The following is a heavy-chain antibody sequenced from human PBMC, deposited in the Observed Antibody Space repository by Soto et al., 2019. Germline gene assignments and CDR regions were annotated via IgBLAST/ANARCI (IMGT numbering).Heavy chain of an antibody. D-gene: IGHD2-15*01. V-gene: IGHV1-69*12. CDR3: GTGAVVPAYPDWVDT. CDR1: GGSVTAYT. CDR2: FIPIFHTP. Sequence: QVQLVQSGAELKKPGSSVKVSCKASGGSVTAYTINWVRQAPGQGLEWIGAFIPIFHTPNYAQKLQGRVTSAADGPSNTAYMELNSLTSDDAVVYYCGTGAVVPAYPDWVDTWGQGTLVTVSS. J-gene: IGHJ5*02.